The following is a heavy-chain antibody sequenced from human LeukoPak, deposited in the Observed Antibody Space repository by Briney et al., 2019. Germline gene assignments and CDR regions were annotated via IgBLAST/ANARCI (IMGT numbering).Heavy chain of an antibody. CDR2: ISTHNGNT. CDR1: EYTFTSYD. D-gene: IGHD1-1*01. V-gene: IGHV1-18*01. CDR3: ARDVPGSIGTTARFDP. Sequence: ASVKVSCKASEYTFTSYDINWVRQAPGQGLEWMGWISTHNGNTNYAQKFQGRVTMTTDKSTSTTYMELRSLTSDDTAVYYCARDVPGSIGTTARFDPWGQGTLVTVSS. J-gene: IGHJ5*02.